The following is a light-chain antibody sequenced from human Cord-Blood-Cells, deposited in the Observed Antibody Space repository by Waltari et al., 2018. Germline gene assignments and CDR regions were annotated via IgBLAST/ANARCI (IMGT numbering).Light chain of an antibody. CDR1: SSTIGTNY. J-gene: IGLJ2*01. V-gene: IGLV1-51*01. CDR2: DNN. CDR3: GTWDSSLSAGV. Sequence: QSVLTQPPSVSAAPGQKVTISCSGSSSTIGTNYVSWYQQLPGTAPKLLIHDNNKRPSGIPDRFAGSKSGTSATLGITGLQTGDEADYYCGTWDSSLSAGVFGGGTKLTVL.